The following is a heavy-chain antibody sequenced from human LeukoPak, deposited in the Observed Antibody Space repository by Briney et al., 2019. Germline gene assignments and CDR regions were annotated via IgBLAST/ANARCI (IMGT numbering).Heavy chain of an antibody. CDR3: ASWTDVDTAMTDYYYGMDV. CDR2: INPNSGGT. V-gene: IGHV1-2*06. J-gene: IGHJ6*02. D-gene: IGHD5-18*01. CDR1: GYTFTGYY. Sequence: GASVKVSCKASGYTFTGYYMHWVRQAPGQGLEWMGRINPNSGGTNYAQKFQGRVTMTRDTSISTAYMELSRLRSEDTAVYYCASWTDVDTAMTDYYYGMDVWGQGTTVTVSS.